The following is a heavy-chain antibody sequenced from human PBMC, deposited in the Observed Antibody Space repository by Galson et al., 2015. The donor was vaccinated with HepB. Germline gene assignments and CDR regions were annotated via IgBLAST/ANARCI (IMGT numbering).Heavy chain of an antibody. Sequence: SLRLSCAASGFTFSSFVMHWVRQAPGKGLEWVAVISYDGSSEYYVDSVQGRFTISRDNSKNTVFLQMNSLRAEDTAIYYCARTALYWGDAFDIRGQGTMVTVSS. D-gene: IGHD7-27*01. CDR3: ARTALYWGDAFDI. J-gene: IGHJ3*02. CDR1: GFTFSSFV. V-gene: IGHV3-30*03. CDR2: ISYDGSSE.